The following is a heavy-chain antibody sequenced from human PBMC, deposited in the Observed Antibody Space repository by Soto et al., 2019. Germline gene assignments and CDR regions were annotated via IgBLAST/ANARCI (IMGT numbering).Heavy chain of an antibody. CDR2: LVAGRGNT. D-gene: IGHD6-6*01. Sequence: SCKASGLTLATSGIHWVRQARGQRLEGIGGLVAGRGNTNYAQKFQERVTVTRDMFTSTAYMELSSLRPEDTAVYYCARGLFEYSSSSRYYYYGMDVWGQGTTVTVSS. J-gene: IGHJ6*02. CDR3: ARGLFEYSSSSRYYYYGMDV. CDR1: GLTLATSG. V-gene: IGHV1-58*02.